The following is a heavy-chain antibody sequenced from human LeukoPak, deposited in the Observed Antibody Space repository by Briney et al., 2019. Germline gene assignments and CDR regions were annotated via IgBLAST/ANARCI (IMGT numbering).Heavy chain of an antibody. Sequence: GGSLRLSCAASGSIFRDYAMSWVRQAPGEGLEWVSSISSSSSYIYYADSVKGRFTISRDNAKNSLYLQMNSLRAEDTAVYYCARDGYSSGWGGEGSFDYWGQGTLVTVSS. CDR2: ISSSSSYI. CDR3: ARDGYSSGWGGEGSFDY. CDR1: GSIFRDYA. D-gene: IGHD6-19*01. V-gene: IGHV3-21*01. J-gene: IGHJ4*02.